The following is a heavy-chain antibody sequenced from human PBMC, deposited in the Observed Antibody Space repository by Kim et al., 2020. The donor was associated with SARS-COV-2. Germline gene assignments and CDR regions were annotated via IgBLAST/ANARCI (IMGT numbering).Heavy chain of an antibody. CDR3: ARRQMVRGVIKGNWFDP. CDR2: IYYSGST. CDR1: GGSISSYY. J-gene: IGHJ5*02. D-gene: IGHD3-10*01. Sequence: SETLSLTCTVSGGSISSYYWSWIRQPPGKGLEWIGYIYYSGSTNYNPSLKSRVTISVDTSKNQFSLKLSSVTAADTAVYYCARRQMVRGVIKGNWFDPWGQGTLVPVSS. V-gene: IGHV4-59*08.